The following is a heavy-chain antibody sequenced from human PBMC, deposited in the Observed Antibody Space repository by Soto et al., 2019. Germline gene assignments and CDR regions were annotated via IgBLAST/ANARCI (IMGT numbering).Heavy chain of an antibody. CDR1: GCSISSFTYY. D-gene: IGHD3-10*01. Sequence: PXETLCLTCSVSGCSISSFTYYWGWIRQPPGKGLEWIGTVYYNENTYYNPSLKSRVTITVDTAKNQFSLNLRSVTAADTAMYFCARRERYYGSPGWFDHWGPGTLVTVSS. J-gene: IGHJ5*02. V-gene: IGHV4-39*01. CDR2: VYYNENT. CDR3: ARRERYYGSPGWFDH.